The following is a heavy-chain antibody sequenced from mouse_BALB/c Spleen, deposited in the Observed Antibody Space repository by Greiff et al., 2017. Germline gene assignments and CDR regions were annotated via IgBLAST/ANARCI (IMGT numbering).Heavy chain of an antibody. CDR1: GFTFSSYA. Sequence: EVKLVESGGGLVKPGGSLKLSCAASGFTFSSYAMSWVRQTPEKRLEWVATISSGGSYTYYPDSVKGRFTISRDNAKNTLYLQMSSLRSEDTAMYYCARRLRETGFAYWGQGTLVTVSA. D-gene: IGHD1-2*01. V-gene: IGHV5-9-3*01. J-gene: IGHJ3*01. CDR3: ARRLRETGFAY. CDR2: ISSGGSYT.